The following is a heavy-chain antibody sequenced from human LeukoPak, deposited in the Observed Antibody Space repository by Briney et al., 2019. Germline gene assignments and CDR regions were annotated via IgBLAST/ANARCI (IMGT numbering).Heavy chain of an antibody. V-gene: IGHV1-2*06. CDR2: INPNSGGT. CDR3: ARVLRYFDWSYYFDY. Sequence: ASVKVSCKASGGTFSRHTISWVRQAPGQGLEWMGRINPNSGGTNYAQKFQGRVTMTRDTSISTAYMELSRLRSDDTAVYYCARVLRYFDWSYYFDYWGQGTLVTVSS. J-gene: IGHJ4*02. CDR1: GGTFSRHT. D-gene: IGHD3-9*01.